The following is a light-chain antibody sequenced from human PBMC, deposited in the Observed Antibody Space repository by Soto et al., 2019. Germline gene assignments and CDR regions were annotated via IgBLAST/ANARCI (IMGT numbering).Light chain of an antibody. CDR3: QQYGSSPT. J-gene: IGKJ1*01. V-gene: IGKV3-20*01. Sequence: EIVLTQSPGTLSLSRGERATLSCRASQSVSSGYLAWYQQKPGQAPSLLIYGASSRATGVPDRFSGSGSGTDFTLTISRLEPADFAVYYCQQYGSSPTFGQGTKVEIK. CDR2: GAS. CDR1: QSVSSGY.